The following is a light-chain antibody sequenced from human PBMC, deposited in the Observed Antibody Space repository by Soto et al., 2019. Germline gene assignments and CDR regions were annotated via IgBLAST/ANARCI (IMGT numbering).Light chain of an antibody. CDR1: SSDVGGYNY. J-gene: IGLJ1*01. V-gene: IGLV2-14*01. Sequence: SALTQPASVSGSAGQSITISCTGTSSDVGGYNYVSWYQQHPGKAPKLMIYDVSNRPSGVSNRFSGSKSGNTASLTISGLQAEDEADYYCSSYTSSSTPDVFGTGTKVTV. CDR3: SSYTSSSTPDV. CDR2: DVS.